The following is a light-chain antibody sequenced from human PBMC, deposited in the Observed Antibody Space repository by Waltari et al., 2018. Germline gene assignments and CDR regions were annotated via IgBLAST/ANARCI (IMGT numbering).Light chain of an antibody. Sequence: EIVLTQSPVTLSLAAGERATLTCRASERVSNYLAWYQQKPGQSPRLLIYDTSKRATGIPARFSGSGYGTDFTLTINNLEAEDFALYYCQQGSILPLTFGGGTKVEIK. J-gene: IGKJ4*01. CDR3: QQGSILPLT. V-gene: IGKV3-11*01. CDR2: DTS. CDR1: ERVSNY.